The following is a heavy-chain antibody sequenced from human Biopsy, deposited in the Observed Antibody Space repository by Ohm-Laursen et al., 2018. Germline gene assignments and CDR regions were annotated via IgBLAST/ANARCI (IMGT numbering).Heavy chain of an antibody. D-gene: IGHD4/OR15-4a*01. J-gene: IGHJ3*01. CDR2: FSHTGTT. V-gene: IGHV4-34*01. CDR3: ARGPYGDNAGAFDV. Sequence: GTLSLTCAVDGGSFSGYDWMWIRQPPGKGLEWVGEFSHTGTTIYNPSLKSRLTISVDKTKNHFTLRLTSVTAADTATYFCARGPYGDNAGAFDVWGQETVVTVSS. CDR1: GGSFSGYD.